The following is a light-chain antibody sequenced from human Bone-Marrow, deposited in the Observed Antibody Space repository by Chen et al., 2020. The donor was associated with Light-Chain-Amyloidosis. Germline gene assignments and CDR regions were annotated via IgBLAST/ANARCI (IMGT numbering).Light chain of an antibody. CDR1: SSTVGNNY. CDR3: GAWDSSLGIWV. V-gene: IGLV1-51*01. Sequence: QSALTQPTSVSAAPGQKVTSSCSGSSSTVGNNYVSWYRQLLGTPPKLLFYDNSKRPSGLPARFSGSKSRTSATLGFTRLQTVDEADYYCGAWDSSLGIWVFGGGTKLTVL. CDR2: DNS. J-gene: IGLJ3*02.